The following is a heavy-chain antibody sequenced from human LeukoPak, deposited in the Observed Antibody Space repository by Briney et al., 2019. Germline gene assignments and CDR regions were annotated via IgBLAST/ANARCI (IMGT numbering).Heavy chain of an antibody. J-gene: IGHJ4*02. V-gene: IGHV3-30*02. Sequence: PGGSLRLACAASGFTFSSYGMHWVRQAPGKGLEWVAFIRYDGSNKYYADSVKGRFTISRDNSKNTLYLQMNSLRAEDTAVYYCAKDRVYGDYYFDYWGQGTLVTVSS. CDR1: GFTFSSYG. CDR3: AKDRVYGDYYFDY. D-gene: IGHD4-17*01. CDR2: IRYDGSNK.